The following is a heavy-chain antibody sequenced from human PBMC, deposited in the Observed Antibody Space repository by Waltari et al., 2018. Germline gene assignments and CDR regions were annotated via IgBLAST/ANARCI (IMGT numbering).Heavy chain of an antibody. CDR1: GFTVSNNY. CDR3: ARFSHKDY. Sequence: EVQLVESGGGLIQPGGSLRLSCAASGFTVSNNYMSWVRQAPGKGLEWVSVIYSGGNAYYADSVKGRVTISRDNSKNTVYLQMNSLRAEDTALYYCARFSHKDYWGQGILVTVSS. V-gene: IGHV3-53*01. J-gene: IGHJ4*02. CDR2: IYSGGNA.